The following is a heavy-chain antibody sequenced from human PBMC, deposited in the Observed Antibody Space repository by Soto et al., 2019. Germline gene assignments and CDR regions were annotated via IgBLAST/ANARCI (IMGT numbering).Heavy chain of an antibody. CDR1: GFTFSSYG. CDR2: IWYDGSNK. V-gene: IGHV3-33*01. Sequence: QVPLVESGGGVVQPGRSLRLSCAASGFTFSSYGMHWVRQAPGKGLEWVAVIWYDGSNKYYADSVKGRFTISRDNSKNTLYLQMYSLRAEDTAVYYCARRNWNYEDGMDVWGQGTTVTVSS. D-gene: IGHD1-7*01. CDR3: ARRNWNYEDGMDV. J-gene: IGHJ6*02.